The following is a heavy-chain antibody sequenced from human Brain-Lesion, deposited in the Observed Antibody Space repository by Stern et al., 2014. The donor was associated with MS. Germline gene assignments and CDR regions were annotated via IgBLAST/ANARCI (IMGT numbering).Heavy chain of an antibody. CDR3: ARAYYYDTSGDSDAFNI. Sequence: VQLVESGPGLVKPSQTLSLTCTVSGASISSGTYFWTWIRQPAGKGLEWIGRISTSGSTTYNPSLKSRVTISLDTSKKEFSLKLSSVTAADTAVYYCARAYYYDTSGDSDAFNIWGQGTQVTVSS. V-gene: IGHV4-61*02. CDR2: ISTSGST. D-gene: IGHD3-22*01. J-gene: IGHJ3*02. CDR1: GASISSGTYF.